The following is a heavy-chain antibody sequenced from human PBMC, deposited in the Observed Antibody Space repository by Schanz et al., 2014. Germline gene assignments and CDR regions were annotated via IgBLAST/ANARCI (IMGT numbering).Heavy chain of an antibody. J-gene: IGHJ6*02. CDR3: VKGRGGTSSEGLDQYYGMDV. Sequence: QVQLVESGGGVVQPGRSLRLSCVASGFTFDSYGIHWVRQAPGKGLEWVAGIWYEGSKISYADSVRGRFTISRDNSRDTAYLQMNNLRVEDTAVYYCVKGRGGTSSEGLDQYYGMDVWGQGTTVTVSS. CDR1: GFTFDSYG. D-gene: IGHD6-6*01. V-gene: IGHV3-33*06. CDR2: IWYEGSKI.